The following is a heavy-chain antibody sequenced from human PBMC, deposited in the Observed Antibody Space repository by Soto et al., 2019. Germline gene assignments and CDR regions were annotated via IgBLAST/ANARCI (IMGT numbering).Heavy chain of an antibody. D-gene: IGHD6-19*01. V-gene: IGHV3-23*01. CDR2: ISGSGGST. CDR1: GFTFSSYA. Sequence: GSLRLSCAASGFTFSSYAMSWVRQAPGKGLEWVSAISGSGGSTYYADSVKGRFTISRDNSKNTLYLQMNSLRAEDTAVYYCAKGIAVAAKPPGAFDYWGQGTLVTVSS. J-gene: IGHJ4*02. CDR3: AKGIAVAAKPPGAFDY.